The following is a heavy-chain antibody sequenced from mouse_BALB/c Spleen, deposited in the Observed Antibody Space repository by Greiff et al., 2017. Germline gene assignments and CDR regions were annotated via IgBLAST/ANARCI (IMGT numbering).Heavy chain of an antibody. V-gene: IGHV5-12-1*01. CDR2: ISSGGGST. D-gene: IGHD1-1*01. CDR3: ARGDYGRSYGGFDY. CDR1: GFAFSSYD. J-gene: IGHJ2*01. Sequence: EVKLVESGGGLVKPGGSLKLSCAASGFAFSSYDMSWVRQTPEKRLEWVAYISSGGGSTYYPDTVKGRFTISRDNAKNTLYLQMSSLKSEDTAMYYCARGDYGRSYGGFDYWGQGTTLTVSS.